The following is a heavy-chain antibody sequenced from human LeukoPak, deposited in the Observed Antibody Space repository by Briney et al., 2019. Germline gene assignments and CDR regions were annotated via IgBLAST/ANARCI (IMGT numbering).Heavy chain of an antibody. J-gene: IGHJ5*02. Sequence: SGTLSLTCTVSGGSISSHYWSWIRQPPGKGLEWIGYIYYSGSTNYNPSLKSRVTISVDTSKNQFSLKLSSVTAADTAVYYCARENEGYCSSTSCFSNWFDPWGQGTLVTVSS. V-gene: IGHV4-59*11. CDR3: ARENEGYCSSTSCFSNWFDP. CDR1: GGSISSHY. D-gene: IGHD2-2*01. CDR2: IYYSGST.